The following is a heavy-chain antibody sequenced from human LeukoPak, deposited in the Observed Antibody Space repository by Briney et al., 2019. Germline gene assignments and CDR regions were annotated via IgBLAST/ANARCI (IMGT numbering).Heavy chain of an antibody. Sequence: GGSLRLSCAASGFTFSSYSMNWVRQAPGKGLEWVAVIWYDGSNKYYADSVKGRFTISRDNSKNTLYLQMNSLRAEDTAVYYCARDTTQIAAAGTFDYWGQGTLVTVSS. J-gene: IGHJ4*02. CDR1: GFTFSSYS. D-gene: IGHD6-13*01. CDR3: ARDTTQIAAAGTFDY. V-gene: IGHV3-33*08. CDR2: IWYDGSNK.